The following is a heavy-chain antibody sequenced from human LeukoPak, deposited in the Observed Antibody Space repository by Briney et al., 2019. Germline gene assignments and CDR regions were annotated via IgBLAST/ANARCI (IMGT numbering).Heavy chain of an antibody. CDR1: GFTFSSYE. V-gene: IGHV3-48*03. CDR3: AELGITMIGGV. CDR2: ITSSGSTT. D-gene: IGHD3-10*02. J-gene: IGHJ6*04. Sequence: PGGSLRLSCVASGFTFSSYEMNWVRQAPGKGLEWLSYITSSGSTTHYADSVKGRFTISRDDAQNSLYLQMNSLRVEDTAVYYCAELGITMIGGVWGKGTTVTISS.